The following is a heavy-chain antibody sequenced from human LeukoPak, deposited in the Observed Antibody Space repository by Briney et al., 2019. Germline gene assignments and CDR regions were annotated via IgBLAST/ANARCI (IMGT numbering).Heavy chain of an antibody. CDR1: GFTFSSYW. CDR2: IKQDGSEK. CDR3: ARDYYDSGGYYYFVFDY. D-gene: IGHD3-22*01. J-gene: IGHJ4*02. V-gene: IGHV3-7*01. Sequence: GGSLRLSRAASGFTFSSYWMSWVRQAPGKGLEWVANIKQDGSEKYYVDSVKGRFTISRDNANNSLYLQMNSLRAEDTAVYYCARDYYDSGGYYYFVFDYWGQGTLVTVSS.